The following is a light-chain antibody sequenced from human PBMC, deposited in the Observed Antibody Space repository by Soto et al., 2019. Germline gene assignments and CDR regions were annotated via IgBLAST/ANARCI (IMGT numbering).Light chain of an antibody. J-gene: IGLJ2*01. CDR2: SSY. CDR1: SSNIGRNA. Sequence: QSVLTQPPSASGTPGQSVTISCSGSSSNIGRNAVNWYQQLPGTAPKLLIYSSYQRPSGVPDRFSGSKSGTSGPLAIRGLQSEDEATYHCAVWDDSLNAVVFGGGTKLTVL. CDR3: AVWDDSLNAVV. V-gene: IGLV1-44*01.